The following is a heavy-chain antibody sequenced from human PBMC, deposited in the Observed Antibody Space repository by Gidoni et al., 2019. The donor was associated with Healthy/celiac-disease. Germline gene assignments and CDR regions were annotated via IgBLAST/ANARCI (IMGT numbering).Heavy chain of an antibody. D-gene: IGHD6-13*01. J-gene: IGHJ4*02. Sequence: QVQLQQWGAGLLKPSETLSLTCAAYGGSFSGYYWSWIRQPPGKGLEWIGEINHSGSTNYNPSLKSRVTISVDTSKNQFSLKLSSVTAADTAVYYCARVPGIEDYWGQGTLVTVSS. CDR3: ARVPGIEDY. CDR1: GGSFSGYY. CDR2: INHSGST. V-gene: IGHV4-34*01.